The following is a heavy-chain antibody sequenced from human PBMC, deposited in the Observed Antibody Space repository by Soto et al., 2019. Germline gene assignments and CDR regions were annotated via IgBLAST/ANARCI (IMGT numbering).Heavy chain of an antibody. CDR1: GYTFTSYY. J-gene: IGHJ3*02. Sequence: QVQLVQSGAEVKKPGASVKVSCKASGYTFTSYYMHWVRQAPGQGLEWMGIINPSGGSTSYAQKFQGRVTMTRDTSTSTVYMELSSLRSEDTAVYYCARESYDILTGYWVDDAFDIWGQVTMVTVSS. V-gene: IGHV1-46*03. CDR2: INPSGGST. CDR3: ARESYDILTGYWVDDAFDI. D-gene: IGHD3-9*01.